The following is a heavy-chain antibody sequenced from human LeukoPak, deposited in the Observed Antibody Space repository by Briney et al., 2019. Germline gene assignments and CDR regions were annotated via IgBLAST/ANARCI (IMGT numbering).Heavy chain of an antibody. D-gene: IGHD2-2*01. CDR3: AREVSDCSSTSCYRGFDY. CDR1: GYTFTGYY. J-gene: IGHJ4*02. CDR2: INPNSGGT. Sequence: GASVKVSCKASGYTFTGYYMHWVRQAPGQGLEWMGWINPNSGGTNYAQKFQGGVTMTRDTSISTAYMELSRLRSDDTAVYYCAREVSDCSSTSCYRGFDYWGQGTLVTVSS. V-gene: IGHV1-2*02.